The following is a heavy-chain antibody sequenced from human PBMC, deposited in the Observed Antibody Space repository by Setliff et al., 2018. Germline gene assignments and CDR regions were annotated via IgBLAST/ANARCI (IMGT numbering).Heavy chain of an antibody. D-gene: IGHD6-19*01. J-gene: IGHJ6*03. CDR3: AREQWLDPPGYYYMDV. V-gene: IGHV4-4*07. CDR2: IYIGGSA. Sequence: PSETLSLTCTVSGGSISSYYWSWIRQPAGKGREWIGHIYIGGSANYNPSLKGRVTMSIDTSKNQFALKLNSVTAADMAVYYCAREQWLDPPGYYYMDVWAKGTTVTVSS. CDR1: GGSISSYY.